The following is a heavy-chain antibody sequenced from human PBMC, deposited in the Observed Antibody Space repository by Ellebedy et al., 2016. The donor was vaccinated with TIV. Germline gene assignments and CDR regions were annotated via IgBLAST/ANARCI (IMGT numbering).Heavy chain of an antibody. J-gene: IGHJ4*02. CDR1: GFIFSSYG. CDR3: ARAGEKWELNY. V-gene: IGHV3-30*03. D-gene: IGHD1-26*01. CDR2: ISSDGSNK. Sequence: GGSLRLSCAASGFIFSSYGMHWVRQAPGKGLEWVAVISSDGSNKDFADSVKGRFTMSRDSSKGTLFLQMNSLRPEDTAVYYCARAGEKWELNYWGQGTLVTVSS.